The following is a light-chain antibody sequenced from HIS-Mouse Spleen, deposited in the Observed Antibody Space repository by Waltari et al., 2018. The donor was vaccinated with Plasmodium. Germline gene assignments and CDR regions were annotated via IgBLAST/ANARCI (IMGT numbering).Light chain of an antibody. CDR1: QSISNY. V-gene: IGKV1-39*01. J-gene: IGKJ1*01. CDR2: AAS. Sequence: DIQMTQSPSSLSASVGDRVTITCRASQSISNYLNWYQQKPGKVPKFLIYAASTLQSGVPSRFSGSGSGTDFTLTISSLQPEDCATYYCQQSYSTWTFGQGTKVEIK. CDR3: QQSYSTWT.